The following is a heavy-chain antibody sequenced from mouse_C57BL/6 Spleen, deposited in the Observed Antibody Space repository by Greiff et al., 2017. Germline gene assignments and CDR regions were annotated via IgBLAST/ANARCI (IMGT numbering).Heavy chain of an antibody. J-gene: IGHJ1*03. CDR2: FDPETGGT. CDR1: GYTFTDYE. Sequence: QVQLKESGAELVRPGASVTLSCKASGYTFTDYEMHWVKQTPVHGLEWIGAFDPETGGTAYNQKFKGKAILTADKSSSTAYMELRSLTSEDSAVYYCTPYYYGSSYWYFDVWGTGTTVTVSS. V-gene: IGHV1-15*01. CDR3: TPYYYGSSYWYFDV. D-gene: IGHD1-1*01.